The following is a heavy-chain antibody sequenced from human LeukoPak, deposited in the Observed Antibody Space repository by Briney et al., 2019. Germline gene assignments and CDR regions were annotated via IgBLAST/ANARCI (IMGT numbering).Heavy chain of an antibody. V-gene: IGHV4-38-2*01. D-gene: IGHD1-14*01. J-gene: IGHJ4*02. Sequence: PGGSLRLSCAASGFTFSSYAMSWVRQPPGKGPEWIGTVYRSGSAYHNPSLKSRLTISIDTSKNQFSLKLTSVTAADTALYFCARAPHTSPTDYYFDFWGPGTLVTVSS. CDR1: GFTFSSYA. CDR2: VYRSGSA. CDR3: ARAPHTSPTDYYFDF.